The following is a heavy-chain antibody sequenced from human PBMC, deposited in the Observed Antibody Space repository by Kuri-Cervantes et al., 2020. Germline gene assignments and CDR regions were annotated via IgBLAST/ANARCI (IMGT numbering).Heavy chain of an antibody. CDR2: ISSSGSTI. Sequence: SCAASGFTFSDYYMSWIRQAPGKGLEWVSYISSSGSTIYYADSVKGRFTISRDNSKNTLYLQMNSLRAEDTAVYYCARARTYYYDRWGQGTLVTVSS. J-gene: IGHJ4*02. CDR3: ARARTYYYDR. V-gene: IGHV3-11*04. CDR1: GFTFSDYY. D-gene: IGHD3-22*01.